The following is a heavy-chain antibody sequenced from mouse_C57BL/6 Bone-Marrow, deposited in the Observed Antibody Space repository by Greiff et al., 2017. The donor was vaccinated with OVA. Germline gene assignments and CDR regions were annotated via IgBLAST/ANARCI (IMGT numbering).Heavy chain of an antibody. D-gene: IGHD2-1*01. J-gene: IGHJ2*01. CDR1: GFNIKDDY. Sequence: EVQGVESGAELVRPGASVKLSCTASGFNIKDDYMHWVKQRPEQGLEWIGWIDPENGDTEYASKFQGKATITADTSSNTAYLQLSSLTSEDTAVYYGTSYGNFDYWGQGTTLTVSS. V-gene: IGHV14-4*01. CDR2: IDPENGDT. CDR3: TSYGNFDY.